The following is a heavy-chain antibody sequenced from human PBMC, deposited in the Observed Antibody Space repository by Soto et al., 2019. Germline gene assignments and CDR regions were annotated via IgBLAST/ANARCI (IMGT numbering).Heavy chain of an antibody. J-gene: IGHJ3*02. D-gene: IGHD3-9*01. CDR2: ISHDGRST. CDR1: ALPFTGYS. CDR3: AKVFTHAHGAFDI. Sequence: GGSLRLSCAASALPFTGYSMHWVRQTAGKGLEWVAFISHDGRSTFYSDSVKGRFTISRDNSKNTLYLQMNSLRAEDTAVYYCAKVFTHAHGAFDIWGQGTMVTVSS. V-gene: IGHV3-30*04.